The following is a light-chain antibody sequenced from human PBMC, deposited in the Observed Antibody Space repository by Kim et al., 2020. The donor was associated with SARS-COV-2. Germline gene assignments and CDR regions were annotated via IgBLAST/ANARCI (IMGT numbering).Light chain of an antibody. CDR2: SNN. V-gene: IGLV1-44*01. CDR1: SSTIGIYT. J-gene: IGLJ3*02. CDR3: AAWDDSLNVPWV. Sequence: QSVTNSCSGPSSTIGIYTVTWYQPLPGPAPHPLIYSNNHPPSAVPSRSSGSKSGTSPSLPISGLQSEDEADYYCAAWDDSLNVPWVFGGGTQLTVL.